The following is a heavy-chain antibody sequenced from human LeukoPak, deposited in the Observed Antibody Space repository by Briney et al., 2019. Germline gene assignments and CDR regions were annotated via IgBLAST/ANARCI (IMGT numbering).Heavy chain of an antibody. V-gene: IGHV4-38-2*01. CDR2: IYHSGST. CDR3: ARGKVLLWFGELLSTSNWFDP. CDR1: GYSLSSGYY. J-gene: IGHJ5*02. D-gene: IGHD3-10*01. Sequence: SETLSLTCAVSGYSLSSGYYWAWIRQPPGKGLEWIGSIYHSGSTYYNPSLKSRVTISVDTSKNQFSLKLSSVTAADTAMYYCARGKVLLWFGELLSTSNWFDPWGQGTLVTVSS.